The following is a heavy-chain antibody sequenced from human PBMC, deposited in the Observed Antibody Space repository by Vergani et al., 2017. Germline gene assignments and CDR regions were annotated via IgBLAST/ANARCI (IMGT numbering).Heavy chain of an antibody. CDR2: IYTSGST. J-gene: IGHJ5*02. CDR1: GGSISSYY. CDR3: ARDRIGYRDYYDCSGYDWFWFDP. Sequence: QVQLQESGPGLVKPSETLSLTCTVSGGSISSYYWSWIRQPAGKGLEWIGRIYTSGSTNYNPSLKSRVTMSVDTSKNQFSLKLSSVTAADTAVYYCARDRIGYRDYYDCSGYDWFWFDPWGRGTLVTVSS. D-gene: IGHD3-22*01. V-gene: IGHV4-4*07.